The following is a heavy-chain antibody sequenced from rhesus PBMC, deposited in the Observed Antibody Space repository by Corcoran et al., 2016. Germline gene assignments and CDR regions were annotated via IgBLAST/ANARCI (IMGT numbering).Heavy chain of an antibody. V-gene: IGHV4-173*01. Sequence: QLQLQESGPGLVKPSETLSLTCAVSGGSISSNYWSWIRQPPGKGLEWIGRISGSGGSTDYNHSLKSRVTISTDTSKIQFSLKLSSVTAADTAVYYCARYYYNIWTGYYNAFDFWGQGLRVTVSS. CDR1: GGSISSNY. J-gene: IGHJ3*01. D-gene: IGHD3-3*01. CDR3: ARYYYNIWTGYYNAFDF. CDR2: ISGSGGST.